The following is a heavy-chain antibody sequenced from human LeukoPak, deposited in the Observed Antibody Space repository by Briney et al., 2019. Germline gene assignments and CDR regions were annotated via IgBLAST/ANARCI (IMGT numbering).Heavy chain of an antibody. CDR2: ISGSGGST. Sequence: GGSLRLSCAASGFTFSSYAMSWVRQAPGKGLEWVSAISGSGGSTYYADSVKGRFTIPRDNSKNTLYLQMNSLRAEDTAVYYCARDGEEFYDYVWGSSLYYFDYWGQGTLVTVSS. D-gene: IGHD3-16*01. V-gene: IGHV3-23*01. CDR1: GFTFSSYA. J-gene: IGHJ4*02. CDR3: ARDGEEFYDYVWGSSLYYFDY.